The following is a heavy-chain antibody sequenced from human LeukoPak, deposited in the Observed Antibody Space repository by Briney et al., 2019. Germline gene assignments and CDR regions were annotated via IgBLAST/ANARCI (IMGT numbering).Heavy chain of an antibody. CDR3: ARVSLFSEEYYFDY. J-gene: IGHJ4*02. D-gene: IGHD3-10*01. Sequence: GRSLRLSCAASGFTFSSYAMHWVRQAPGKGLEWVAVISYDGSNKYYADSVKGRFTISRDNSKNTLYLQMNSLRAEDTAVYYCARVSLFSEEYYFDYWGQGTLVTVSS. CDR2: ISYDGSNK. V-gene: IGHV3-30-3*01. CDR1: GFTFSSYA.